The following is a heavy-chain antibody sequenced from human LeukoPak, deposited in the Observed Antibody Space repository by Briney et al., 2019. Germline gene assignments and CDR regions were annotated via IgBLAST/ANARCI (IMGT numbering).Heavy chain of an antibody. D-gene: IGHD2-2*01. CDR3: ARAGRYCSSTSCYVGWFDP. CDR1: GYSLTRYT. J-gene: IGHJ5*02. V-gene: IGHV1-2*02. CDR2: INPNSGGT. Sequence: ASVKVSCKASGYSLTRYTMNWVRQAPGQGLEWMGWINPNSGGTNYAQKFQGRVTMTRDTSISTAYMELSRLRSDDTAVYYCARAGRYCSSTSCYVGWFDPWGQGTLVTVSS.